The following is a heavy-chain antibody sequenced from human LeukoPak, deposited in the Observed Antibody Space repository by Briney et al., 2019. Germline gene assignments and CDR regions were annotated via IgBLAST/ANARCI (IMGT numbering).Heavy chain of an antibody. CDR2: IYYTGST. V-gene: IGHV4-59*01. D-gene: IGHD3-16*01. J-gene: IGHJ4*02. CDR3: ARRGSWGEPQPFDY. Sequence: SSETLSLTCGVSGGAITNYYWNWIRQAPGKGLEWLGYIYYTGSTTYNPSVKSRITISLDTSKKQISLKLRSVTAADTAVYYCARRGSWGEPQPFDYWGQGGLVTVSS. CDR1: GGAITNYY.